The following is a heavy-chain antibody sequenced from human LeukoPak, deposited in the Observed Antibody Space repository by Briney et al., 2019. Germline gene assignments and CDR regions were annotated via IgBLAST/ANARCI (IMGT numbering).Heavy chain of an antibody. Sequence: SETLSLTCTVSGGSISSYYWSWIRQPPGKGLGWIGYIYHSGSNDYNPSLRGRVTISLDMSKNHFSLTLSSVTAADTAVYYCARGTDWLPQYWGQGTLVTVSS. D-gene: IGHD3/OR15-3a*01. CDR3: ARGTDWLPQY. CDR1: GGSISSYY. V-gene: IGHV4-4*09. CDR2: IYHSGSN. J-gene: IGHJ4*02.